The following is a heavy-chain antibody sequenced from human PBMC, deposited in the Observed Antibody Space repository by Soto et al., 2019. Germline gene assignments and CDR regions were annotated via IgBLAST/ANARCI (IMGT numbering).Heavy chain of an antibody. CDR2: IYYSGST. CDR3: ARLFYDDIWGSYAFDI. D-gene: IGHD3-16*01. Sequence: QLQLQESGPGLVKPSETLSLTCTVSGGSISSSSYYWGWIRQPPGKGLEWIGSIYYSGSTYYNPSLKSRVTISVDTSKNQFSLKLSSVTAADTAVYYCARLFYDDIWGSYAFDIWGQGTMVTVSS. J-gene: IGHJ3*02. V-gene: IGHV4-39*01. CDR1: GGSISSSSYY.